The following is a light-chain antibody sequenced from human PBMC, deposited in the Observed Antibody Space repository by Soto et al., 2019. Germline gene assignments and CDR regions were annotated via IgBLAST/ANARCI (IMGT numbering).Light chain of an antibody. Sequence: EIVLTQSPGTLSLSPGERATLSCRASQSGGSAYLAWYQQKPGQAPRLLIQGASSRATGIPDRFSGSGSGTDFTLTISRLEPEDFAIYYCHQYGTSPWTFGQGTKVEVK. V-gene: IGKV3-20*01. J-gene: IGKJ1*01. CDR1: QSGGSAY. CDR2: GAS. CDR3: HQYGTSPWT.